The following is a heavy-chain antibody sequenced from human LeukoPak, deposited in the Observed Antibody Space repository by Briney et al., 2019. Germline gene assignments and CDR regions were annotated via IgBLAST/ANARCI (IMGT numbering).Heavy chain of an antibody. CDR2: IYYSGST. V-gene: IGHV4-59*01. J-gene: IGHJ6*04. Sequence: SETLSLTCTVSSGSISSYYWSWIRQPPGKGLEWIGYIYYSGSTNYNPSLKSRVTISVDTSKNQFSLKLSSVTATDTAVYYCARDYGVSGYYGMDVWGKGTTVTVSS. CDR1: SGSISSYY. D-gene: IGHD3-10*01. CDR3: ARDYGVSGYYGMDV.